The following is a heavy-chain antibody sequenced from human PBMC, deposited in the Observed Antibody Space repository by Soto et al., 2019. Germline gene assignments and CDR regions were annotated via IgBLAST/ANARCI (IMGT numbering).Heavy chain of an antibody. CDR2: ISSSSSYI. J-gene: IGHJ4*02. CDR1: GFTFSSYS. D-gene: IGHD4-17*01. Sequence: GGSLRLSCAASGFTFSSYSMNWVRQAPGKGLEWVSSISSSSSYIYYADSVKGRFTISRDNAKNSLYLQMNSLRAEDTAVYYCARIGTYAVTTYNDYWGQGTLVTVSS. V-gene: IGHV3-21*01. CDR3: ARIGTYAVTTYNDY.